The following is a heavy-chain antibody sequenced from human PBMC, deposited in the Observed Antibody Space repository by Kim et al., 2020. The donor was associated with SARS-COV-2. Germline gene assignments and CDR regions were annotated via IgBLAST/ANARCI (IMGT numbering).Heavy chain of an antibody. CDR3: ARDEGYDSPVRGLDQ. CDR1: GFTFSNYW. CDR2: INRGGSAT. Sequence: GGSLRLSCAASGFTFSNYWMHWIRQVPGEGLVWVSSINRGGSATYYVDSVRGRFTISRDNAKNTLYLQMNSLRVDDTAVYYCARDEGYDSPVRGLDQWGQGTLVTVSS. V-gene: IGHV3-74*01. J-gene: IGHJ4*02. D-gene: IGHD3-22*01.